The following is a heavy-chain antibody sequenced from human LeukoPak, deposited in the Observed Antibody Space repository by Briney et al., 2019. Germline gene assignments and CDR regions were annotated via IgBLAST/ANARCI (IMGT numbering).Heavy chain of an antibody. J-gene: IGHJ6*03. V-gene: IGHV4-38-2*01. CDR1: GYSISSGYY. Sequence: SETLSLTCAVSGYSISSGYYWGWIRQPPGKGLEWIASKYHSGSTYYNPSLKSRVTISVDKSKNQFSLKLSSVTAADTAVYYCARVARGGSYSYGYIDYYYYYYMDVWGKGTTVTVSS. D-gene: IGHD5-18*01. CDR3: ARVARGGSYSYGYIDYYYYYYMDV. CDR2: KYHSGST.